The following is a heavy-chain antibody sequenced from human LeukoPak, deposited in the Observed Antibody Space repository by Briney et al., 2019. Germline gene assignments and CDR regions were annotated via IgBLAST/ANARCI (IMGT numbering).Heavy chain of an antibody. V-gene: IGHV3-30*02. Sequence: GGSLRLSCVVSGFTFTSHGMHWIRQAPGKGLEWVAFIQHDGSNKYHADSVKGRFTISRDDSKNTLYLQMNSLRAEDTAVYYCARVGYYDSGPKGYYMDVWGKGTTVTISS. CDR3: ARVGYYDSGPKGYYMDV. J-gene: IGHJ6*03. D-gene: IGHD3-22*01. CDR2: IQHDGSNK. CDR1: GFTFTSHG.